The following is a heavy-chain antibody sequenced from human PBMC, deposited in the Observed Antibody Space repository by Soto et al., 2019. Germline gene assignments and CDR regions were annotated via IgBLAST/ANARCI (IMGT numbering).Heavy chain of an antibody. CDR2: TYYRSKWYS. CDR1: GYNVSCTSAA. Sequence: VWGYNVSCTSAAWNWIRQSPSRGLEWLGRTYYRSKWYSDYAVSVKSRITINPDTSKNQFSLQLNSVTPEDTAVYYCARGSYYSGWVWGHVTLFTVSS. CDR3: ARGSYYSGWV. D-gene: IGHD6-19*01. J-gene: IGHJ4*01. V-gene: IGHV6-1*01.